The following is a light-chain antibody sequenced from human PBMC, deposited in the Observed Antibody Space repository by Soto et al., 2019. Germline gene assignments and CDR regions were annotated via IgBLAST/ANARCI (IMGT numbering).Light chain of an antibody. CDR2: AAS. CDR1: QGISSN. V-gene: IGKV1-9*01. J-gene: IGKJ5*01. Sequence: DIQLTQSPSFLSASVGDRVTITCRASQGISSNLAWYQQKPGKAPKLLIYAASTLQSGVPSRFSGSGSGTEFTLTISRLQPEYFATYYCQQFNSYPITFGQGTRLEIK. CDR3: QQFNSYPIT.